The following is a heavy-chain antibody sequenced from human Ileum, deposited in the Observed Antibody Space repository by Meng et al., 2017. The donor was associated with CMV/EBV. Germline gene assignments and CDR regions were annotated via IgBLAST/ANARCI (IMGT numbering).Heavy chain of an antibody. J-gene: IGHJ4*02. D-gene: IGHD6-19*01. CDR3: ARDRTLSVAGTGAPDY. V-gene: IGHV1-2*06. Sequence: SAYPFTAYSIHWVRQAPGQGLEWMGRINPYDGGSNYGHKFQGRVTMTRDTSISTAYMEMSRVISDDTAVYYCARDRTLSVAGTGAPDYWGQGTLVTVSS. CDR2: INPYDGGS. CDR1: AYPFTAYS.